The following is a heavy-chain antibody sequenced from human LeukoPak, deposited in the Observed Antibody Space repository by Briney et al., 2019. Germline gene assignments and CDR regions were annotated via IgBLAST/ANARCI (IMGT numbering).Heavy chain of an antibody. D-gene: IGHD3-10*01. CDR1: GFIFNTYS. Sequence: GGSLRLPCAASGFIFNTYSMNCVRQAPGKGLEWGSYITSSSNSIYYADSVKGRFPIPRDIHKNSLYLKKNTERAEHKAVYYCARDMGFDYWGQGTMVTVYS. V-gene: IGHV3-48*04. CDR3: ARDMGFDY. J-gene: IGHJ4*02. CDR2: ITSSSNSI.